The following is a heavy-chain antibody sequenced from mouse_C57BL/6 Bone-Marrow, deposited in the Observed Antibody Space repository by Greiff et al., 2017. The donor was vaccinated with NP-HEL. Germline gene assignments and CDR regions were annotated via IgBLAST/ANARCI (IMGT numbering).Heavy chain of an antibody. CDR1: GYTFTSYW. J-gene: IGHJ3*01. Sequence: VQLQQPGAELVRPGTSVKLSCKASGYTFTSYWMHWVKQRPGQGLAWIGVIDPSDSYTNYIQEFKGKATLTVDTSSSTAYMQLSSLTSEESAVSYCARVSTMVKGFAYWGQGTLVTVSA. CDR3: ARVSTMVKGFAY. CDR2: IDPSDSYT. D-gene: IGHD2-13*01. V-gene: IGHV1-59*01.